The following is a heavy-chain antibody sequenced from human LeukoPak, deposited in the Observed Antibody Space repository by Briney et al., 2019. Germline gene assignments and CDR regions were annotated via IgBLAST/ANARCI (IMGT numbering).Heavy chain of an antibody. D-gene: IGHD3-22*01. CDR1: GYSFTSYW. J-gene: IGHJ4*02. V-gene: IGHV5-51*03. CDR3: ARLYRDYYDSSGYYPLYY. Sequence: GESLKISCKGSGYSFTSYWIGWVRQMPGKGLEWMGIIYPGDSDTRYSPSFQGQVTISADKSISTAYLQWSSLKASDTAMYYCARLYRDYYDSSGYYPLYYWGQGTLVPVSS. CDR2: IYPGDSDT.